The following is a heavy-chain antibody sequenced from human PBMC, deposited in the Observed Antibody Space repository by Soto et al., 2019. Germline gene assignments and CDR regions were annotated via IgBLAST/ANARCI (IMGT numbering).Heavy chain of an antibody. Sequence: QVQLVESGGGVVQPGRSLRLSCAASGFTFSSYGMHWVRQAPGKGLEWVAVIWYDGSNKYYADSVKGRFTISRDNSKNTLYLQMNSLRADDTAVYYCAREWAYYYDSSGYYGAFDIWGQGTMVTVSS. D-gene: IGHD3-22*01. CDR1: GFTFSSYG. CDR3: AREWAYYYDSSGYYGAFDI. J-gene: IGHJ3*02. V-gene: IGHV3-33*01. CDR2: IWYDGSNK.